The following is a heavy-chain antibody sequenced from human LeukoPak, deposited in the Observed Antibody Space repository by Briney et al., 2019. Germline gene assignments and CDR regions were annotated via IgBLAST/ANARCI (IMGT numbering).Heavy chain of an antibody. D-gene: IGHD6-13*01. CDR1: GGSISSGSYY. J-gene: IGHJ4*02. Sequence: SQTLSLTCTVSGGSISSGSYYWSWIRQPAGKGLEWIGRIYTSGSTNYNPSLKGRVTISVDTSKNQFSLKLSSVTAADTAVYYCARGLAAAAHDYWGQGTLVTVSS. V-gene: IGHV4-61*02. CDR2: IYTSGST. CDR3: ARGLAAAAHDY.